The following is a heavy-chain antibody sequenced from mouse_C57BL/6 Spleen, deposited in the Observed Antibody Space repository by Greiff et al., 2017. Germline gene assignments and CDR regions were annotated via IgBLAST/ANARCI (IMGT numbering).Heavy chain of an antibody. CDR3: ARSVITTVVAGDFDY. CDR1: GYTFTSYW. Sequence: QVQLQQPGAELVKPGASVKLSCKASGYTFTSYWMHWVKQRPGRGLEWIGRIDPNSGGTKYNEKFKSKATLTVDKPSSTAYMQLSSLTSEDSAVYYCARSVITTVVAGDFDYWGQGTTLTVSS. D-gene: IGHD1-1*01. V-gene: IGHV1-72*01. CDR2: IDPNSGGT. J-gene: IGHJ2*01.